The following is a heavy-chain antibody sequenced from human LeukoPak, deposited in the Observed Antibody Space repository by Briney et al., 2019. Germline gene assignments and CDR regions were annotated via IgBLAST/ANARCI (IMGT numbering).Heavy chain of an antibody. Sequence: ASVKVSCKASGYTFTSYDINWVRQATGQGLEWMGWINPNSGGTNYAQKFQGWVTMTRDTSISTAYMELSRLRSDDTAVYYCARELGLWYYDFWSGYSGGWFDPWGQGTLVTVSS. V-gene: IGHV1-2*04. J-gene: IGHJ5*02. CDR1: GYTFTSYD. D-gene: IGHD3-3*01. CDR3: ARELGLWYYDFWSGYSGGWFDP. CDR2: INPNSGGT.